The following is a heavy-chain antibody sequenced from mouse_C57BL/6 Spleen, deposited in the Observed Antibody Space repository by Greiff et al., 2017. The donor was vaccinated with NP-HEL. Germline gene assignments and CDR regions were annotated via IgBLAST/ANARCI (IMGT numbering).Heavy chain of an antibody. D-gene: IGHD4-1*02. J-gene: IGHJ4*01. CDR1: GYAFSSYW. CDR3: ARQLGGYAMDY. V-gene: IGHV1-80*01. CDR2: IYPGDGDT. Sequence: QVQLQQPGAELVKPGASVKISCKASGYAFSSYWMNWVKQRPGKGLEWIGQIYPGDGDTNYNGKFKGKATLTADKSSSTAYMQLSSLTSEDSAVYYCARQLGGYAMDYWGQGTSVTVSS.